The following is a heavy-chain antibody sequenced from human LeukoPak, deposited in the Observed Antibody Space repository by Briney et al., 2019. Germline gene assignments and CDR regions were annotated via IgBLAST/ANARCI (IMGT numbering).Heavy chain of an antibody. CDR1: GFTFNNYW. V-gene: IGHV3-74*01. CDR3: ARDSHKFDSSGYYPDAFDI. J-gene: IGHJ3*02. D-gene: IGHD3-22*01. CDR2: INSDGSST. Sequence: PGGSLRLSCAASGFTFNNYWMHWVRQAPGKGLVWVSRINSDGSSTNYAESVKGRFTISRDNAKKSLYLQMHSLRAEDTAVYYCARDSHKFDSSGYYPDAFDIWGQGTMVTVSS.